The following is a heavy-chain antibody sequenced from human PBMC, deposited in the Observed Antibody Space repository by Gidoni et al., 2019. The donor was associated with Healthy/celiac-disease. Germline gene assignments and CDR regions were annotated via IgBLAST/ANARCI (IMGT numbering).Heavy chain of an antibody. CDR3: ARGGDRDGYNEPDY. Sequence: QVQLQESGPGLVKPSETLSLTCTVSGGSISSYYWSWSRQPPGKGLGWIGYIYYRGSTNYNPSLKSRVTISVDTSKNQFSLKLSSVTAADTAVYYCARGGDRDGYNEPDYWGQGTLVTVSS. J-gene: IGHJ4*02. CDR1: GGSISSYY. CDR2: IYYRGST. V-gene: IGHV4-59*01. D-gene: IGHD5-12*01.